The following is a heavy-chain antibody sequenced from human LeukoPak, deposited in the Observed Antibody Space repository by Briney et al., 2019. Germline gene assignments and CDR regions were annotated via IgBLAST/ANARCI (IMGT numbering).Heavy chain of an antibody. CDR2: ISGSGGST. V-gene: IGHV3-23*01. J-gene: IGHJ4*02. CDR1: GFTFSSYA. D-gene: IGHD5-18*01. Sequence: GGSPRLSCAASGFTFSSYAMSWVRQAPGKGLEWVSAISGSGGSTYYADSVKGRFTISRDNSKNTLYLQMNSLRAEDTAVYYCAKAPDPVDTAMVDYFDYWGQGTLVTVSS. CDR3: AKAPDPVDTAMVDYFDY.